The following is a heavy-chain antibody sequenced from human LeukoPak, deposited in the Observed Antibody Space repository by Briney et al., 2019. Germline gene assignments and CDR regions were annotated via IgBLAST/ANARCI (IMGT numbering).Heavy chain of an antibody. CDR3: ARAVLLGTDFDY. V-gene: IGHV1-2*02. D-gene: IGHD5-18*01. Sequence: KPGASVTVSCKASGYTFTDYYIHWVRQAPGQGLEWMGWINPNSGGTNYAQKFQGRVTMTRDTSISTAYMELSRLRSDDTAVYYCARAVLLGTDFDYWGQGTLVTISS. CDR1: GYTFTDYY. CDR2: INPNSGGT. J-gene: IGHJ4*02.